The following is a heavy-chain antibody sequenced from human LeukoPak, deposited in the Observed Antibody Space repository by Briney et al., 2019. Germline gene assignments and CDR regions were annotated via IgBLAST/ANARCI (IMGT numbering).Heavy chain of an antibody. CDR2: IYNGVNT. J-gene: IGHJ5*02. CDR3: ARSRAFNSGAFDP. V-gene: IGHV4-61*01. Sequence: SETLSLTCTVPGASVSSASYWTWIRQPPGKGVEWIAHIYNGVNTNYNPSLKSRVTISVDTSKNQFSLRLDSVTAADTAVYYCARSRAFNSGAFDPWGQGSLVTVSS. CDR1: GASVSSASY. D-gene: IGHD1-26*01.